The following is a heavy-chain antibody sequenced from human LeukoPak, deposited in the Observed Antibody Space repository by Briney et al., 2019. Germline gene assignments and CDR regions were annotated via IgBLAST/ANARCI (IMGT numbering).Heavy chain of an antibody. Sequence: SETLSLTCTVSGGSISSHYWSWIRQPPGKGLEWIGYIYYSGSTSYNPSLKSRLTISLDTSKKQFSLKMYTAIAADTAIYYCAGGLRSTSYRAEYFQHWGQGTLVTVSS. CDR2: IYYSGST. D-gene: IGHD2-2*01. CDR1: GGSISSHY. CDR3: AGGLRSTSYRAEYFQH. J-gene: IGHJ1*01. V-gene: IGHV4-59*11.